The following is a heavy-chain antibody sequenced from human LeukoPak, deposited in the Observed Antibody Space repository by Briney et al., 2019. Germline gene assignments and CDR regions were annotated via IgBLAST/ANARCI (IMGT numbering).Heavy chain of an antibody. V-gene: IGHV4-34*01. CDR2: ITRTGRI. CDR3: ARVSGSYYRNTPGWFDP. J-gene: IGHJ5*02. D-gene: IGHD1-26*01. Sequence: SETLSLTCAVYGGSFSGYYWSWIRQPPEKGLDWIGEITRTGRINYNPALKGRVTISVDTSKNQFSLKLSSVTAADTAVYYCARVSGSYYRNTPGWFDPWGQGTLVTVSS. CDR1: GGSFSGYY.